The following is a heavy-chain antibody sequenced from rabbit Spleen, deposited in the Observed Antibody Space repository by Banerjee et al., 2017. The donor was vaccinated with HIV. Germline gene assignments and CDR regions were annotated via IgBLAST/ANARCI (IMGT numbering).Heavy chain of an antibody. V-gene: IGHV1S45*01. D-gene: IGHD1-1*01. Sequence: QEQLEESGGDLVKPEGSLTLTCTASGLDFSSSYWICWVRQAPGKGLEWIACINAATGKPVYATWAKGRFTISRTSSTTVTLRMTSLTAADRATYFCARDLVGVIGWNFYLWGPGTLVTFS. CDR1: GLDFSSSYW. CDR2: INAATGKP. J-gene: IGHJ4*01. CDR3: ARDLVGVIGWNFYL.